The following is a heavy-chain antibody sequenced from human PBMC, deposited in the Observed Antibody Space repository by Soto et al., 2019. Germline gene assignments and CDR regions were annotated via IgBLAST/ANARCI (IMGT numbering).Heavy chain of an antibody. Sequence: PSETLSLTCAVYGGSFSGYYWSWIRQPPGKGLEWIGEINHSGSTNYNPSLKSRVTISVDTSKNQFSLKLSSVTAADTAVYYCARSSPYSSSFHYFDHWGQGTLVTVS. V-gene: IGHV4-34*01. CDR1: GGSFSGYY. D-gene: IGHD6-6*01. CDR2: INHSGST. CDR3: ARSSPYSSSFHYFDH. J-gene: IGHJ4*02.